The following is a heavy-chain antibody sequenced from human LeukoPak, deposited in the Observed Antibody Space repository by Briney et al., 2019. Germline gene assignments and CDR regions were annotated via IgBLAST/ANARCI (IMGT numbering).Heavy chain of an antibody. V-gene: IGHV3-74*01. J-gene: IGHJ4*02. CDR3: AKDAYTYYYDSSGYYWGPLIDY. D-gene: IGHD3-22*01. Sequence: PGGSLRLSCAASGFTFSSYWMNWVRQAPGKGLVWVSRIASDGSSTTYADSVKGRFSISRDNSKNTLYLQMNSLRAEDTAVYYCAKDAYTYYYDSSGYYWGPLIDYWGQGTLVTVSS. CDR1: GFTFSSYW. CDR2: IASDGSST.